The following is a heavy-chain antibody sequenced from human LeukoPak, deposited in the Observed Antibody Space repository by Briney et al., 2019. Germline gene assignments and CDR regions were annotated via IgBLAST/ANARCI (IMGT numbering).Heavy chain of an antibody. CDR3: AKEGISSWYSYYYYYMDV. V-gene: IGHV3-9*01. Sequence: GGSLRLSCAASGFTFDDYAMHWVRQAPGKGLEWVSGISWNSGSIGYADSVKGRFTISRDNAKNSLYLQMNSLRAEDTALYYCAKEGISSWYSYYYYYMDVWGKGTTVTISS. D-gene: IGHD6-13*01. J-gene: IGHJ6*03. CDR1: GFTFDDYA. CDR2: ISWNSGSI.